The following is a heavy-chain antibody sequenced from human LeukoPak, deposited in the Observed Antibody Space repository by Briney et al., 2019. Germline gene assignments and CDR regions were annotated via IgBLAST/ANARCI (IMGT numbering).Heavy chain of an antibody. J-gene: IGHJ4*02. CDR1: GYTFTSYG. CDR3: ARVSATSGYYYGSGSSPY. D-gene: IGHD3-10*01. V-gene: IGHV1-18*01. Sequence: ASXKVSCKASGYTFTSYGISWVRQAPGQGLEWMGWISAYNGNTNYAQKLQGRVTMTTDTSTSTAYMELRSLRSDDTAVYYCARVSATSGYYYGSGSSPYWGQGTLVTVSS. CDR2: ISAYNGNT.